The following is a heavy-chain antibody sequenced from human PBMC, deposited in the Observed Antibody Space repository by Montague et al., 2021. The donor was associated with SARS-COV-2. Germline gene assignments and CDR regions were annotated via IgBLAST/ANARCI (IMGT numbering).Heavy chain of an antibody. V-gene: IGHV4-59*01. CDR1: GGSLRNYY. Sequence: SETLSLTCNVSGGSLRNYYWSWIRQPPRKRLEWIGYIYYSGTTSYNPSLKSRVTISVDTSKTQFSLKLSSVTAADTAVYYCPTSFHTQYYGSGKENAFPFWGHGAMVTVSS. CDR3: PTSFHTQYYGSGKENAFPF. CDR2: IYYSGTT. D-gene: IGHD3-10*01. J-gene: IGHJ3*01.